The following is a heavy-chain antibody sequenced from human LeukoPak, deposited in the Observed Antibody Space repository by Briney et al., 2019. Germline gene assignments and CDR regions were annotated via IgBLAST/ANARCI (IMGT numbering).Heavy chain of an antibody. D-gene: IGHD3-10*01. CDR1: GYTFTSYG. V-gene: IGHV1-18*01. Sequence: ASVKVSCKASGYTFTSYGISWVRQAPGQGLEWMGWISAYNGNTNYAQKLQGRVTMTTDASTSTAYMELRSLRSDDTAVYYCANVWFGESHWFDPWGQGTLVTVSS. CDR3: ANVWFGESHWFDP. J-gene: IGHJ5*02. CDR2: ISAYNGNT.